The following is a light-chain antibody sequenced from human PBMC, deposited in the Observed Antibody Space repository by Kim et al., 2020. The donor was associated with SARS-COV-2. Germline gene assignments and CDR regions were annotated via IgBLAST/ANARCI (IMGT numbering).Light chain of an antibody. Sequence: VLTQSPGTLSLSPGERATLSCRTSQIVNSNYLAWYQQKPGQAPRLLIFGASSRAPGIPDRFSGSGSRKDFSLTISRLEPEDFAVFYCQQYGSSPVTFGQGTRLEIK. CDR3: QQYGSSPVT. J-gene: IGKJ5*01. CDR2: GAS. V-gene: IGKV3-20*01. CDR1: QIVNSNY.